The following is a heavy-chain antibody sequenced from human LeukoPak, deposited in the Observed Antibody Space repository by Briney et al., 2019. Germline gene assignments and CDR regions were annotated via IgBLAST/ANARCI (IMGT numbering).Heavy chain of an antibody. D-gene: IGHD1-1*01. Sequence: GESLKISCQTSGYIFRYYWLGWVRQLPGKGLEWMGVISPGDYDTKYSPSFEGQVTFSADTSSSTAYLQWSSLKASDTAVYYCARLEVGWQLLPFDSWGQGTLVTVSS. J-gene: IGHJ4*02. CDR1: GYIFRYYW. CDR2: ISPGDYDT. CDR3: ARLEVGWQLLPFDS. V-gene: IGHV5-51*01.